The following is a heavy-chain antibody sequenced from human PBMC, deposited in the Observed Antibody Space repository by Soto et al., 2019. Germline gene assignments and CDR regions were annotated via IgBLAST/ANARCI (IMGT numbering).Heavy chain of an antibody. CDR3: AKDRCGASWISDFDY. Sequence: GGSLRLSCAASGFTFSSYWMHWVRQAPGKGLVWVSRINSDGSSTSYADSVKGRFTISRDNAKNTLYLQMNSLRAEDTAVYYCAKDRCGASWISDFDYWGQGTLVTVSS. CDR1: GFTFSSYW. CDR2: INSDGSST. D-gene: IGHD2-15*01. V-gene: IGHV3-74*01. J-gene: IGHJ4*02.